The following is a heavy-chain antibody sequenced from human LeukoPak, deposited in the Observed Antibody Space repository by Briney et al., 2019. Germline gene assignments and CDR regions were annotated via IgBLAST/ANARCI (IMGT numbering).Heavy chain of an antibody. CDR2: INPNSGGT. CDR1: GYTFTGYY. Sequence: ASVKVSCKASGYTFTGYYMHWVRQAPGQGLEWMGWINPNSGGTNYAQKFQGRVTMTRDTSISTAYMELSRLRSDDTAVYYCARADHYYDSSGYSSNWFDPWGQGTLVTVSS. J-gene: IGHJ5*02. V-gene: IGHV1-2*02. CDR3: ARADHYYDSSGYSSNWFDP. D-gene: IGHD3-22*01.